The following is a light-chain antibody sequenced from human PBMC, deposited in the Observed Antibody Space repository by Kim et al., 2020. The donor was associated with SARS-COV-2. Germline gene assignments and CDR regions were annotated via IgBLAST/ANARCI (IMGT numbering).Light chain of an antibody. CDR1: QNINNF. CDR2: DAS. CDR3: QQRKNWPPT. Sequence: LTPGEKASLSCRASQNINNFLAWYQQKPGQAPRLLIYDASNRATGIPARFSGSGSGTDFTLTISSLEPEDFAVYYCQQRKNWPPTFGGGTKVEI. V-gene: IGKV3-11*01. J-gene: IGKJ4*01.